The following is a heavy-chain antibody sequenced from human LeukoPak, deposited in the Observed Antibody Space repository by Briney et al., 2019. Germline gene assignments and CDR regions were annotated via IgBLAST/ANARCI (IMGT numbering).Heavy chain of an antibody. CDR2: ISRSGGST. D-gene: IGHD6-19*01. J-gene: IGHJ4*02. Sequence: GGSLRLSCAASGITFSSYAMSWVRQAPGKGLEWVSTISRSGGSTYYADSVKGRFTISRDNSKNTLYLEMNSLRAEDTAVYYCAEGIAVAGNYYFDYWGQGTLVTVSS. CDR1: GITFSSYA. V-gene: IGHV3-23*01. CDR3: AEGIAVAGNYYFDY.